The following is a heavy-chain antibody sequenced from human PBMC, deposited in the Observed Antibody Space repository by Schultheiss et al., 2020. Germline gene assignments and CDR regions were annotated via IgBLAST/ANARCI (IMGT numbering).Heavy chain of an antibody. V-gene: IGHV4-39*07. J-gene: IGHJ4*02. CDR1: GGSISSSSYY. D-gene: IGHD2/OR15-2a*01. CDR2: IYYSGST. Sequence: SETLSLTCTVSGGSISSSSYYWGWIRQPPGKGLEWIGSIYYSGSTYYNPSLKSRVTISVDTSKNQFSLKLSSVTAADTAVYYCARDRRSFYGELYYFDYWGQGTLVNVSS. CDR3: ARDRRSFYGELYYFDY.